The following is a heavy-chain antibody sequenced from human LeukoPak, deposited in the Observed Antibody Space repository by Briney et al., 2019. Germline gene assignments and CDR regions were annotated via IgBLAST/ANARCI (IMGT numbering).Heavy chain of an antibody. Sequence: GGSLRLSCAASEFSVGSNYMTWVRQAPGKGLEWVSLIYSGGSTYYADSVKGRFTISRDNSKNTLYLQMNSLRAEDTAVYYCAKDVSSGYDYGDYVDYWGQGTLVTVSS. V-gene: IGHV3-66*01. CDR1: EFSVGSNY. CDR2: IYSGGST. J-gene: IGHJ4*02. D-gene: IGHD4-17*01. CDR3: AKDVSSGYDYGDYVDY.